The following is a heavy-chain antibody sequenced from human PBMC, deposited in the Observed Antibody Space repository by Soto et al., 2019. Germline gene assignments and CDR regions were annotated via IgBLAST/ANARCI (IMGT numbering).Heavy chain of an antibody. J-gene: IGHJ4*02. Sequence: PSETLSLTCSLYSGSLSGYYWRWIRQPPGKGLEWIGEISPSGTTNYSPSLKSRVSISVDTSKNQFSLNLTSLTAADTAVYYCARAPKVSGSAQTRPDFWGQGSQVT. CDR1: SGSLSGYY. V-gene: IGHV4-34*01. CDR3: ARAPKVSGSAQTRPDF. D-gene: IGHD6-6*01. CDR2: ISPSGTT.